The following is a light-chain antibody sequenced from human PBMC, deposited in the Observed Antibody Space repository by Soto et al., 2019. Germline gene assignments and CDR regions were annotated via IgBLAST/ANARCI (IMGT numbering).Light chain of an antibody. CDR2: STN. CDR3: VLYMGSGLGV. CDR1: SGSVSTSYY. V-gene: IGLV8-61*01. Sequence: QAVVTQEPSFSVSPGGTVTLTCGLSSGSVSTSYYPSWYQQTPGQAPRTLIYSTNTRSSGVPDRFSGSILGNKAALTITGAQADDESDYYCVLYMGSGLGVFGGGTKLNVL. J-gene: IGLJ3*02.